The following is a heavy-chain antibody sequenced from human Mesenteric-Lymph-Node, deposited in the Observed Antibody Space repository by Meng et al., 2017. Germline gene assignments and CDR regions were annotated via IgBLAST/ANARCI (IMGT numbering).Heavy chain of an antibody. CDR1: GYTFTSYW. J-gene: IGHJ2*01. Sequence: KVSCKGSGYTFTSYWIGWVRQMPGKGLEWMGIIYPGDSDTRYSPSFQGQVTISVDKSISTVYLQWSSLQASDTAIYYCARSPTRYWYFDLWGRGTLVTVSS. D-gene: IGHD1-1*01. V-gene: IGHV5-51*01. CDR3: ARSPTRYWYFDL. CDR2: IYPGDSDT.